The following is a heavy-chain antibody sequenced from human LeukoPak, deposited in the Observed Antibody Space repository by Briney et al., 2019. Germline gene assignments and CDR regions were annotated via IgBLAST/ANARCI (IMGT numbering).Heavy chain of an antibody. Sequence: GGSLRLSCAASGFTFSSYSMNWVRQAPGKGLEWVSSISSSSSYIYYADSVKGRFTISRDNSKNSLYLQMNSLRTEDTALYYCAKDISRGGTTGADYWGQGTLVTVSS. V-gene: IGHV3-21*04. J-gene: IGHJ4*02. D-gene: IGHD4-17*01. CDR3: AKDISRGGTTGADY. CDR2: ISSSSSYI. CDR1: GFTFSSYS.